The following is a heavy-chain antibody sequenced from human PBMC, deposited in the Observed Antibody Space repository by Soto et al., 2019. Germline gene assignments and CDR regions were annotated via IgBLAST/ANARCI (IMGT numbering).Heavy chain of an antibody. CDR1: GFTFTRYS. Sequence: GGSLRLSCAASGFTFTRYSMNWVRQAPGKGLEWVSSISSTTNYIYYGDSMKGRFTISRDNAKNSLYLELNSLRAEDTAVYYCARESEDLTSNFDYWGQGTLVTVSS. CDR2: ISSTTNYI. V-gene: IGHV3-21*06. J-gene: IGHJ4*02. CDR3: ARESEDLTSNFDY.